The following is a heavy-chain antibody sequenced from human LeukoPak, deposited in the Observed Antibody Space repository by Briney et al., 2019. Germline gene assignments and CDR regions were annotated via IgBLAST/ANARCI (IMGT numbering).Heavy chain of an antibody. J-gene: IGHJ5*02. Sequence: GGSLRLSCAASGFTFSNYWMIWVRQAPGKGLEWVANIKQDGSERRYADSVRGRFTVSRDNAHTSLYLQMSSLRAEDTALYFCARASDPWLQLTWGQGTLVTVSS. CDR2: IKQDGSER. CDR1: GFTFSNYW. V-gene: IGHV3-7*05. D-gene: IGHD5-24*01. CDR3: ARASDPWLQLT.